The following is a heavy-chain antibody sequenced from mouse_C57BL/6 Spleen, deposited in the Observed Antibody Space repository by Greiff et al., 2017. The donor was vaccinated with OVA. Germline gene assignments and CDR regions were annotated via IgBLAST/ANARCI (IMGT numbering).Heavy chain of an antibody. J-gene: IGHJ2*01. CDR2: IYPGDGDT. CDR1: GYAFSSYW. V-gene: IGHV1-80*01. CDR3: ARSGEIYYGNYQDY. Sequence: VQLQQSGAELVKPGASVKISCKASGYAFSSYWMNWVKQRTGKGLEGIGQIYPGDGDTNSNGKLKGRSALSADKSSSTAYMLLSSRTSEDSSFYFCARSGEIYYGNYQDYWGQGTTLTVSS. D-gene: IGHD2-1*01.